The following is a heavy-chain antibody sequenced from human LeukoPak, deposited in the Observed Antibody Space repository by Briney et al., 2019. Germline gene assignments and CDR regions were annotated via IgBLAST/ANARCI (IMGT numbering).Heavy chain of an antibody. J-gene: IGHJ6*02. V-gene: IGHV3-33*01. CDR1: GFTFSTYG. CDR3: ARDHYGGNLFGYYYYGMDV. Sequence: QPGRSLRLSCAASGFTFSTYGTHWVRQAPGKGLEWVAVIWYDGSNKYYADSVKGRFTISRDNSKNTLYLQMNSLRVEDTAMYYCARDHYGGNLFGYYYYGMDVWGQGTTVTVSS. CDR2: IWYDGSNK. D-gene: IGHD4-23*01.